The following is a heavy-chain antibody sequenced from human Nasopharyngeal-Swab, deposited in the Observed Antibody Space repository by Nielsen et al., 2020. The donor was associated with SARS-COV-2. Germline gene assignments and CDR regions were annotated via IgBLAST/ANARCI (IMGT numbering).Heavy chain of an antibody. J-gene: IGHJ6*03. CDR1: GFNLGDYY. D-gene: IGHD6-6*01. CDR2: IWYDGSSK. V-gene: IGHV3-33*08. CDR3: ASHVSSSTAGYYYYYMDV. Sequence: GESLKISCVASGFNLGDYYMDWVRQAPGKGLEWVAIIWYDGSSKYYADSVRGRFTISRDNTRNTLYLQMTSLRAEDTAVYYCASHVSSSTAGYYYYYMDVWGNGTTVTVSS.